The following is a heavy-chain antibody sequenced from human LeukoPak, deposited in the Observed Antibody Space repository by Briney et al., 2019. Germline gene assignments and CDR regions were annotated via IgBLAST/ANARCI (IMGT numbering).Heavy chain of an antibody. CDR2: IHYRGST. CDR1: GGSISSYF. J-gene: IGHJ4*02. V-gene: IGHV4-59*12. D-gene: IGHD6-13*01. CDR3: ARELSWGLDY. Sequence: SETLSLTCIVSGGSISSYFWSWIRQPPGKGLEWIGYIHYRGSTDSNPSLKSRVTISVDTSKNQFSLKLSSVTAADTAVYYCARELSWGLDYWGQGTLVTVSS.